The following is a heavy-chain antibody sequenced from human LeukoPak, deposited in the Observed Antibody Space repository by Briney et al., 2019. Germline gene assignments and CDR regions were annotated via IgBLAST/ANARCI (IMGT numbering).Heavy chain of an antibody. J-gene: IGHJ4*02. Sequence: GGSLRLSCAVSGITFSSYWMHWVRQDPGRGLLWVSRINTQGTYTNYADSVKGRFTISRDNAKNTLYLQMSSLRADDTAVYYCVFDPGDYNDFWGQGTLVSVSS. CDR1: GITFSSYW. V-gene: IGHV3-74*01. D-gene: IGHD3-9*01. CDR2: INTQGTYT. CDR3: VFDPGDYNDF.